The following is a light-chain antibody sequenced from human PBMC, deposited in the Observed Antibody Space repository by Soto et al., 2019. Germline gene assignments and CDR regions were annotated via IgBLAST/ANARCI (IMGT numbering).Light chain of an antibody. CDR2: GAS. V-gene: IGKV3-15*01. CDR3: QQYTDWPWGT. J-gene: IGKJ4*01. CDR1: QNVHSN. Sequence: EIVMTQSPATLSVSPGERVTLSCRASQNVHSNLAWFQQIPGQAPRLLIYGASSRATGIPARFSGSGSGTEFTLTISSLQPEDFAVYYCQQYTDWPWGTFGGGTKVGIK.